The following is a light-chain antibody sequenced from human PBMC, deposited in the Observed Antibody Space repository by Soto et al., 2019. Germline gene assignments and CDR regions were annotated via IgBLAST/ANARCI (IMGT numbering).Light chain of an antibody. CDR2: DAS. CDR1: QSVSSD. CDR3: QHRCNWST. J-gene: IGKJ5*01. V-gene: IGKV3-11*01. Sequence: EIVLTQSPATLSLSPGERATLSCRASQSVSSDLAWYQQKPGQAPRLLIYDASNRATGIPARFSGSGSGTDFTLTISSLEPEDFAVYYCQHRCNWSTFGQGTRLEMK.